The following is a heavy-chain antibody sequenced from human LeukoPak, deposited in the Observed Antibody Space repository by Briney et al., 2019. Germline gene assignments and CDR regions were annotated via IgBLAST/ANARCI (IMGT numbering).Heavy chain of an antibody. V-gene: IGHV1-69*04. J-gene: IGHJ4*02. D-gene: IGHD1-26*01. CDR1: GGTFSSYA. CDR2: IIPILGIA. Sequence: ASVTVSFKASGGTFSSYAISWVRQAPGQGLEWMGSIIPILGIANYAQKFQGRVTLTADKSTRTDYMELSSLRSEDTAVYYRARDPRSGSYTFDYWGQGTLVTVSS. CDR3: ARDPRSGSYTFDY.